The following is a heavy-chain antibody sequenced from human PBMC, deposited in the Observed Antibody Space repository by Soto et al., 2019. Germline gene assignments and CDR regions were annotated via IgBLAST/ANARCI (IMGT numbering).Heavy chain of an antibody. V-gene: IGHV4-34*01. D-gene: IGHD2-2*01. CDR1: GGSFSGYY. J-gene: IGHJ5*02. CDR3: ARGPGYCSSTSCYVDP. CDR2: INHSGST. Sequence: PSETLSLTCAVYGGSFSGYYWSWIRQPPGKGLEWIGEINHSGSTNYNPSLKSRVTISVDTSKNQFSLKLSSVTAADTAVYYCARGPGYCSSTSCYVDPWGQGTLVTVSS.